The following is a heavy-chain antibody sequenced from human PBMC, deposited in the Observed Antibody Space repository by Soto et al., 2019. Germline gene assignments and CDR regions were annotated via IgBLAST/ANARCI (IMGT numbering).Heavy chain of an antibody. CDR1: GYTFTSYG. CDR2: ISAYNGNT. CDR3: ARDSPLFGVVIMRPYYYYGMDV. V-gene: IGHV1-18*01. J-gene: IGHJ6*02. Sequence: ASVKVSCKASGYTFTSYGISWVRQAPGQGLEWMGWISAYNGNTNYAQKLQGRVTMTTDTSTSTAYMELRSLRSDDTAVYYCARDSPLFGVVIMRPYYYYGMDVWGQGTTVTVSS. D-gene: IGHD3-3*01.